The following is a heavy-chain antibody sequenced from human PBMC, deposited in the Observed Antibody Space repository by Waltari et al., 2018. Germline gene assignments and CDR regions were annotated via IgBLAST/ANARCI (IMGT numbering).Heavy chain of an antibody. D-gene: IGHD6-6*01. CDR3: ARLKYSSSVSAPVPPKY. J-gene: IGHJ4*02. V-gene: IGHV3-7*01. Sequence: EVQLVESGGGLVQPGGSLRLSCAASGFTFSSYWMSWVRQAPGKGLEWVANIKQDGSEKYYVDSVKGRFTISRDNAKNSLYLQMNSLRAEDTAVYYCARLKYSSSVSAPVPPKYWGQGTLVTVSS. CDR2: IKQDGSEK. CDR1: GFTFSSYW.